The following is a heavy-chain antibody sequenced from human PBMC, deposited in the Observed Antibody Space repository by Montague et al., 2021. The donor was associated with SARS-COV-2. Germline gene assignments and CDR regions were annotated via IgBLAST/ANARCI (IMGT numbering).Heavy chain of an antibody. CDR1: GGSISGYY. Sequence: SETLSLTCTVSGGSISGYYWTWIRQPPGKGLEWLWHIYYTGSTKYNPSLKSRVTISIDTPKNQFSLRLRSVTAADTAVYFCARAQPSFFVANCVTYFDDWGQGAMVTVSS. D-gene: IGHD1-1*01. V-gene: IGHV4-59*12. CDR3: ARAQPSFFVANCVTYFDD. CDR2: IYYTGST. J-gene: IGHJ4*02.